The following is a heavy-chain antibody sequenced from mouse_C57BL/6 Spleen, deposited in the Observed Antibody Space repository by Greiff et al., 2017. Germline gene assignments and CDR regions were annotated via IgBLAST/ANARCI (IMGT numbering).Heavy chain of an antibody. Sequence: EVKLMESGGGLVQPGGSMTLSCVASGFTFSNYWMNWVRQSPEKGLEWVAQIRLKSDNYATHYAESVKGRFTISRDDSKSSVYLQMNNLRAEDTGIYYCTSMAGFAYWGQGTLVTVSA. J-gene: IGHJ3*01. CDR2: IRLKSDNYAT. V-gene: IGHV6-3*01. CDR3: TSMAGFAY. D-gene: IGHD1-1*02. CDR1: GFTFSNYW.